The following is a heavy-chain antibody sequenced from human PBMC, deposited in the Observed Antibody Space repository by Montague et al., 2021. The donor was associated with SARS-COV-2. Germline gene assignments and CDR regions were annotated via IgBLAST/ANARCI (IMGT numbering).Heavy chain of an antibody. CDR3: ARAHSGSWAHLDN. J-gene: IGHJ4*02. V-gene: IGHV4-61*02. CDR1: GGSISSGSYY. CDR2: IYTSGTT. D-gene: IGHD5-12*01. Sequence: TLFLTCTVSGGSISSGSYYWSWIRQPAGKGLEWIGRIYTSGTTDYSFSLESRVTISVDTSKNQFSLKLTSVTAADTAVYYCARAHSGSWAHLDNWGQGSLVTVSS.